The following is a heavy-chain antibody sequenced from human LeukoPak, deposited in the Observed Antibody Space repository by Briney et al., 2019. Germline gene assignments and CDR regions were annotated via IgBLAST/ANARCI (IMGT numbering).Heavy chain of an antibody. J-gene: IGHJ5*02. CDR2: IYTSGST. CDR3: ARLEIAAAGNRWFDP. D-gene: IGHD6-13*01. Sequence: SETLSLTCTVSGGSISGYYWSWIRQPAGKGLEWIGRIYTSGSTNYNPSLKSRVTMSVDASKNQFSLKLSSVTAADTAVYYCARLEIAAAGNRWFDPWGQGTLVTVSS. CDR1: GGSISGYY. V-gene: IGHV4-4*07.